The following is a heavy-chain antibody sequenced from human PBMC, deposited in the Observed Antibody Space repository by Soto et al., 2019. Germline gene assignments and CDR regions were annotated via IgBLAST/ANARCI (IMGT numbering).Heavy chain of an antibody. V-gene: IGHV2-26*01. Sequence: VSGPTLVNPTETLTLTCTVSGFSLSNARMGVSWIRQPPGKALEWLAHIFSNDEKSYSTSLKSRLTISKDTSKSQVVLTMTNMDPVDTATYYCAREFGDGYNYATSWFDPWGQGTLVPVSS. CDR2: IFSNDEK. CDR1: GFSLSNARMG. J-gene: IGHJ5*02. CDR3: AREFGDGYNYATSWFDP. D-gene: IGHD5-12*01.